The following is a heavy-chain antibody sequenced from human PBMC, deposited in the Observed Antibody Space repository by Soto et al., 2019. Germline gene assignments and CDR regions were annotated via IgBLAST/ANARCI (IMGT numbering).Heavy chain of an antibody. Sequence: GGSLRLSCAGSGFTFSSYAMHWVRQAPGKGLEWVAVISYDGSNKYYADSVKGRFTISRDNSKNTLYLQMNSLRAEDTAVYYCARDYYYDSSGYYDGAFDIWGQGTMVTVSS. J-gene: IGHJ3*02. D-gene: IGHD3-22*01. CDR3: ARDYYYDSSGYYDGAFDI. CDR2: ISYDGSNK. CDR1: GFTFSSYA. V-gene: IGHV3-30-3*01.